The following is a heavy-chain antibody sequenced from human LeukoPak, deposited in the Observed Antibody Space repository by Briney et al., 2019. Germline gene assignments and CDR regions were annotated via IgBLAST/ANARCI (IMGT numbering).Heavy chain of an antibody. V-gene: IGHV3-9*01. Sequence: GRSLRLSCAASGFTFDDYAVHWVRQAPGKGLEWVSGISWNSGSIGYADSVKGRFTISRDNAKNSLYLQMNSLRAEDTALYYCAKDGDSSGYYWFSNYFDYWGQGTLVTVSS. CDR2: ISWNSGSI. CDR1: GFTFDDYA. J-gene: IGHJ4*02. D-gene: IGHD3-22*01. CDR3: AKDGDSSGYYWFSNYFDY.